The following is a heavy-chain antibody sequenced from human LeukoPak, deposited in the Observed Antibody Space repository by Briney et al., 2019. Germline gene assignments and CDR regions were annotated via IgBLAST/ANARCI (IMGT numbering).Heavy chain of an antibody. J-gene: IGHJ3*02. V-gene: IGHV4-59*08. CDR1: GGSISSYY. D-gene: IGHD2-15*01. CDR2: IYYSGNT. CDR3: ARLRVVAATVDAFDI. Sequence: SETLSLTCTVSGGSISSYYWSWIRQPPGKGLEWIGYIYYSGNTNYNPSLKSRVTISVDTSKNQFSLKLSSVTAADTAVYYCARLRVVAATVDAFDIWGQGTMVTVSS.